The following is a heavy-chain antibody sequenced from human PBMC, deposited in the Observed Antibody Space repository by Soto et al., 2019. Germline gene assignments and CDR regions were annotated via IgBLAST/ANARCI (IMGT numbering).Heavy chain of an antibody. CDR2: INHSGST. J-gene: IGHJ5*02. Sequence: SETLSLTCAVYGGSFSGYYWSWFRQPPGKGLEWIGEINHSGSTNYNPSLKSRVTISVDTSKNQFSLKLSSVTAADTAVYYCARDRATMVRGVIPRWFDPWGQGTLVTVSS. CDR3: ARDRATMVRGVIPRWFDP. CDR1: GGSFSGYY. V-gene: IGHV4-34*01. D-gene: IGHD3-10*01.